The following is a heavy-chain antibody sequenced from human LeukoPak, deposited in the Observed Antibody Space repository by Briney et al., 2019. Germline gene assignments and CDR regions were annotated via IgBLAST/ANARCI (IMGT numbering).Heavy chain of an antibody. D-gene: IGHD1-26*01. V-gene: IGHV4-59*01. CDR1: GGSISSYY. Sequence: SETLSLTCTVSGGSISSYYWCRIRQPPGKGLEWIGYIYYNGSTNYSPSLKSRVTISVDTSKDQFSLKLSSVTAADTAVYYCARAKYSPGFDYWGQGTLVTVSS. J-gene: IGHJ4*02. CDR3: ARAKYSPGFDY. CDR2: IYYNGST.